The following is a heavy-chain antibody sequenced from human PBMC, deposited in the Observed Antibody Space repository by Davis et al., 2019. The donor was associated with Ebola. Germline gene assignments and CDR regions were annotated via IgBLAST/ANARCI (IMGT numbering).Heavy chain of an antibody. CDR1: GGSINSYY. CDR2: IYYSGST. Sequence: SETLSLTCTVSGGSINSYYWSWIRQPPGKGLEWIGYIYYSGSTNYNPSLKSRVTISVDTSKNQFSLKLSSVTAADTAVYYCAREVGWTSYYGMDVWGQGTTVTVSS. CDR3: AREVGWTSYYGMDV. V-gene: IGHV4-59*12. J-gene: IGHJ6*02. D-gene: IGHD6-19*01.